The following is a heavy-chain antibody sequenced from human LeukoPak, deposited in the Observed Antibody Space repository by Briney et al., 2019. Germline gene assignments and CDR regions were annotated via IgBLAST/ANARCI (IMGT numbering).Heavy chain of an antibody. V-gene: IGHV3-23*01. CDR2: ITVSGDTT. CDR3: AIYVTMVRDY. J-gene: IGHJ4*02. D-gene: IGHD3-10*01. Sequence: GGSLRLSCAVSGFSVSSYGMSWVRQAPGKGLEWVSAITVSGDTTYYADSVKGRFTISRDNSKNTLYLQMNSLRAEDTAVYYCAIYVTMVRDYWGQGTLVTVSS. CDR1: GFSVSSYG.